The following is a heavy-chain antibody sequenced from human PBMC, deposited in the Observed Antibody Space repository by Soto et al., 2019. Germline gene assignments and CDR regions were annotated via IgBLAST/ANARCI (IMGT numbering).Heavy chain of an antibody. D-gene: IGHD3-3*01. CDR1: GCSISSSSYY. CDR3: ARHHLPPHFGVAPFFDY. J-gene: IGHJ4*02. Sequence: SETLSLTCTVSGCSISSSSYYWGWIRQPPGKGLEWIGSIYYSWSTYYNPSLKSRVTISVDTSKNPISLKLSSVTAADTAVYYCARHHLPPHFGVAPFFDYWGQGTLVTVSS. V-gene: IGHV4-39*01. CDR2: IYYSWST.